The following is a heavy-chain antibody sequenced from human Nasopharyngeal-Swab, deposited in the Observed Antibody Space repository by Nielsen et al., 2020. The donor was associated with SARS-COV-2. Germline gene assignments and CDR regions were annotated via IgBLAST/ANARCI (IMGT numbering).Heavy chain of an antibody. Sequence: SETLSLTCAVYGGSFSGYYWSWIRQPPGKGLEWIGEINHSGSTNYNPSLKSRVTISVDTSKNQFSLKRSSVTAADTAVYYCARENVWGQGTTVTVSS. CDR2: INHSGST. CDR3: ARENV. CDR1: GGSFSGYY. V-gene: IGHV4-34*01. J-gene: IGHJ6*02.